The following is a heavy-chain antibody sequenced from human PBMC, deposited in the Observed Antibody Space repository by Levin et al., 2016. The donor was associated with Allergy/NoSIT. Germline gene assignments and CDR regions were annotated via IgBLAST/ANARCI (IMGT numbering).Heavy chain of an antibody. CDR3: ARAPLEYCGGECSSRDGRYYYYMDV. V-gene: IGHV1-69*17. Sequence: WVRQAPGQRLEWMGGIIPLFDMSNYPQKFQDRVTITADKSTNTAYMELSSLRSEDTAVYYCARAPLEYCGGECSSRDGRYYYYMDVWGRGTTVTVSS. CDR2: IIPLFDMS. D-gene: IGHD2-21*01. J-gene: IGHJ6*03.